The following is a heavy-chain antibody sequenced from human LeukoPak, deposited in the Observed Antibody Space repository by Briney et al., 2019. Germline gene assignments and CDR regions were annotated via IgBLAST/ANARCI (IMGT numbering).Heavy chain of an antibody. V-gene: IGHV1-2*02. J-gene: IGHJ1*01. CDR3: AREYSASEH. CDR1: GYTFTGYY. CDR2: IDPYTGNT. D-gene: IGHD5-12*01. Sequence: GASVKVSCKASGYTFTGYYMHWVRQAPGQELEGMAWIDPYTGNTHYAQKFQGRITVTRDTSISTTYMELSWLTSDDTALYYCAREYSASEHWGQGTLVTVSS.